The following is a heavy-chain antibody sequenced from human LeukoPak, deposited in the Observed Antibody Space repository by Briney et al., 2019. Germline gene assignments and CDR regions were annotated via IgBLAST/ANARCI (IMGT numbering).Heavy chain of an antibody. CDR2: INSDGSST. V-gene: IGHV3-74*01. CDR3: ARDDQLFWYFDL. Sequence: GGSLRLSCAASGFTFSSYWMHWVRQAPGKRLVWVSRINSDGSSTSYADSVKGRFTISRDNAKNTLYLQMNSLRAEDTAVYYCARDDQLFWYFDLWGRGTLVTVSS. J-gene: IGHJ2*01. D-gene: IGHD2-2*01. CDR1: GFTFSSYW.